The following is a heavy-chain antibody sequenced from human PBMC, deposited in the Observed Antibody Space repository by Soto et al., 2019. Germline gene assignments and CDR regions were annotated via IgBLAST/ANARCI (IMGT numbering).Heavy chain of an antibody. CDR2: IIPIFGTA. D-gene: IGHD2-2*02. J-gene: IGHJ6*02. CDR1: GGTFSSYA. V-gene: IGHV1-69*06. Sequence: QVQLVQSGAEVKKPGSSVKVSCKASGGTFSSYAISWVRQAPGQGLEWMGGIIPIFGTANYAQKFQGRVTINADKSTNTAYMELSSLRSEDTAVYYCAREATYCSSTSCYRSYYYYYGMDVWGQGTTVTVSS. CDR3: AREATYCSSTSCYRSYYYYYGMDV.